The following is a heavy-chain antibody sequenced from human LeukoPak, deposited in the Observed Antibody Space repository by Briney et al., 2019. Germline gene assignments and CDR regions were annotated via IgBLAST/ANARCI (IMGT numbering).Heavy chain of an antibody. V-gene: IGHV3-23*01. Sequence: PGGSLRLSCAASGFTFSSYAMSWVRQAPGKGLEWVSAISSSGGSTYYADSVKGRFTISRDNSKNTLYSQMNSLRVEDTAVYYYAKVLLARAYYYGMDVWGQGTTVTVSS. CDR2: ISSSGGST. CDR1: GFTFSSYA. D-gene: IGHD2-15*01. CDR3: AKVLLARAYYYGMDV. J-gene: IGHJ6*02.